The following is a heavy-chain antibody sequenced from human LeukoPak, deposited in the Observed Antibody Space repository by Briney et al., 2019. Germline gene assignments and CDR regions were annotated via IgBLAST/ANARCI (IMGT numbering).Heavy chain of an antibody. CDR1: GFTFSSYE. D-gene: IGHD4-17*01. CDR3: ARNIYGEANLDY. V-gene: IGHV3-53*01. J-gene: IGHJ4*02. Sequence: GGSLRLSCAASGFTFSSYEMNWVRQAPGMGLEWVSTIYSDGSTYYADSVKGRFTISRDNSKSTLYVQMNSLRAEDTAVYFCARNIYGEANLDYWGQGTLVTVSS. CDR2: IYSDGST.